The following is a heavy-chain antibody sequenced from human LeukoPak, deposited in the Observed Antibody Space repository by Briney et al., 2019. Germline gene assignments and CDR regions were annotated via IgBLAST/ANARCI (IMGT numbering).Heavy chain of an antibody. Sequence: SETLSLTCAVSGGSISSGGYSWSWIRQPPGKGLEWIGYIYHSGSTYYNPSLKSRVTITVDRSKNQFSLKLRSVTAADTAVYYCAREARFALPVVGSGDYWGQGTLVTVSS. J-gene: IGHJ4*02. CDR3: AREARFALPVVGSGDY. CDR2: IYHSGST. V-gene: IGHV4-30-2*01. CDR1: GGSISSGGYS. D-gene: IGHD6-19*01.